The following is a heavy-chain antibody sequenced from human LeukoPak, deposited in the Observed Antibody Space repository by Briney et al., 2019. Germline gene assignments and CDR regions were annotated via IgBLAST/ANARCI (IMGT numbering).Heavy chain of an antibody. CDR3: ARDRSSGGLDY. Sequence: SETLSLTCTVSGGSISSSSYYWGWIRQPPGKGLEWIGSIYYSGSTYYNPSLESRVTISVDTSKNQFSLKLSSVTAADTAVYYCARDRSSGGLDYWGQGTLVTVSS. D-gene: IGHD6-19*01. V-gene: IGHV4-39*07. CDR2: IYYSGST. CDR1: GGSISSSSYY. J-gene: IGHJ4*02.